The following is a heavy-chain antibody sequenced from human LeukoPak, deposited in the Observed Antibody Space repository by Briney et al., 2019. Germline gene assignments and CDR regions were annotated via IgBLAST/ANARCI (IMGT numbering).Heavy chain of an antibody. CDR2: ISAYNGNT. J-gene: IGHJ5*02. D-gene: IGHD6-13*01. V-gene: IGHV1-18*01. CDR3: ARVRYSSSWYGGNWFDP. CDR1: GYTFTSYG. Sequence: ASVKVSCKASGYTFTSYGISWVRQAPGQGLEWMGWISAYNGNTNYAQKLQGRVTMTTDTSTSTAYMELRSLRSDDTAVYYCARVRYSSSWYGGNWFDPWGQGTLVTVSS.